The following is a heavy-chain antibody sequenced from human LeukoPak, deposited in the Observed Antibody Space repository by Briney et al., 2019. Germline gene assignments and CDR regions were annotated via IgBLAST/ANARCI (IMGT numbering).Heavy chain of an antibody. CDR2: IYPRDGST. J-gene: IGHJ5*02. D-gene: IGHD3-3*01. CDR3: ARDAASDFWSGTIVDP. V-gene: IGHV1-46*01. Sequence: GASVKVSCKASGYTFTSNYIHWVRQAPGQGLEWMRMIYPRDGSTSYAQKFQGRVTITRDTSASTAYMELSSLRSEDTAVYYCARDAASDFWSGTIVDPWGQGTLVTVSS. CDR1: GYTFTSNY.